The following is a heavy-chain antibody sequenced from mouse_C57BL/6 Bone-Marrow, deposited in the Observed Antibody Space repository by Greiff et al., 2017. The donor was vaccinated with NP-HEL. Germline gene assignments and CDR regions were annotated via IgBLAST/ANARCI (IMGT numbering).Heavy chain of an antibody. CDR3: AGDYDGYWYFDV. CDR1: GFPITSGYY. CDR2: ITHSGET. Sequence: KLVESGPGLVKPSQSLFLTCSITGFPITSGYYWIWIRQSPGNPLEWMGYITHSGETFYNPSLQSPISITRETSKNQFFLQLNSVTTEDTAMYYCAGDYDGYWYFDVWGTGTTVTVSS. D-gene: IGHD2-3*01. V-gene: IGHV12-3*01. J-gene: IGHJ1*03.